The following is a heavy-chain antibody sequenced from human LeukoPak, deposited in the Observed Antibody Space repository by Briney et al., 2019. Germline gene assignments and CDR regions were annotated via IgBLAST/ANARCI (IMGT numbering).Heavy chain of an antibody. CDR1: GFTFSSYS. J-gene: IGHJ4*02. Sequence: PGGSLRLSCAASGFTFSSYSMNWVRQAPGKGLEWVSSISSSSSYIYYADSVKGRFTISRDNAKNSLYLQMNSLRAEDTAVYYCATGVVPAATSFDYWAREPWSPSPQ. CDR3: ATGVVPAATSFDY. CDR2: ISSSSSYI. D-gene: IGHD2-2*01. V-gene: IGHV3-21*01.